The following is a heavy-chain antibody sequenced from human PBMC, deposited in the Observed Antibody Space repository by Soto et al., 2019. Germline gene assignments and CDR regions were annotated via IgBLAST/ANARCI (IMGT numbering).Heavy chain of an antibody. J-gene: IGHJ5*02. Sequence: GGSLRLSCAASGFTFSNAWMNWVRQAPGKGLEWVGRIKSKTDGGTTDYAAPVKGRFTISRDDSKNTLYLQMNSLKTEDTAVYYCTTDLRNYDILTGYYGGSWFDPWGQGTLVTVSS. D-gene: IGHD3-9*01. V-gene: IGHV3-15*07. CDR2: IKSKTDGGTT. CDR3: TTDLRNYDILTGYYGGSWFDP. CDR1: GFTFSNAW.